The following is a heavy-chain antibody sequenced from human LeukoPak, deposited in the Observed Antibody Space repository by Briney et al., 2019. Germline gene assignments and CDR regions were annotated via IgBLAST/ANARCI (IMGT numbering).Heavy chain of an antibody. CDR3: TRYPAQYGSGSSFDY. D-gene: IGHD3-10*01. V-gene: IGHV1-2*02. CDR1: GYPFTGYY. CDR2: INPNSGGT. Sequence: ASVKVSCKASGYPFTGYYMHWVRQAPGQGLEWMGWINPNSGGTNYAQKFQGRVTMTRDTSISTAYMELSRLRSDDTAVYYCTRYPAQYGSGSSFDYWGQGTLVTVSS. J-gene: IGHJ4*02.